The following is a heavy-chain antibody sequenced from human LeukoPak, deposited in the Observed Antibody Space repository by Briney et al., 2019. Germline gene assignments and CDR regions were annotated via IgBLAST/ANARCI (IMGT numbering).Heavy chain of an antibody. CDR1: GVTLSTYA. CDR3: AKDPRYSSLRYYGMDV. D-gene: IGHD6-13*01. Sequence: GGSLRLSCAASGVTLSTYAMSWARQAPGKGLEWVAVISYDGSNKYYADSVKGRFTISRDNSKNTLYLQMNSLRAEDTAVYYCAKDPRYSSLRYYGMDVWGQGTTVTVSS. J-gene: IGHJ6*02. CDR2: ISYDGSNK. V-gene: IGHV3-30*18.